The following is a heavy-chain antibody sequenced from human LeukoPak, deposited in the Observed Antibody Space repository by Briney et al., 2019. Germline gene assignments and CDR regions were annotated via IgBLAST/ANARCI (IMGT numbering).Heavy chain of an antibody. Sequence: GGSLRLSCAASGFTFSSYWMSWVRQAPGKGLEWVANIKQDGSEKYYVDSVKGRFTISRDNSKNTLYLQMNSLRAEDTAVYYCAKGSLYYYDKWGNAFDIWGQGTMVTVSS. D-gene: IGHD3-22*01. J-gene: IGHJ3*02. V-gene: IGHV3-7*03. CDR2: IKQDGSEK. CDR1: GFTFSSYW. CDR3: AKGSLYYYDKWGNAFDI.